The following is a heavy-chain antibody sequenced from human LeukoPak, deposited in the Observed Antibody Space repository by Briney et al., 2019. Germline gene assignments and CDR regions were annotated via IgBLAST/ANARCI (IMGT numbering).Heavy chain of an antibody. J-gene: IGHJ5*02. CDR2: IYYSGST. CDR3: AGQTGYSYDT. V-gene: IGHV4-39*01. D-gene: IGHD5-18*01. Sequence: SETLSLTXTVSGGSISSSSYYWGWIRQPPGKGLEWIGSIYYSGSTYYNPSLKSRVIISVDTSKNQFSLKLSSVTAADTAVYYCAGQTGYSYDTWGQGTLVTVSS. CDR1: GGSISSSSYY.